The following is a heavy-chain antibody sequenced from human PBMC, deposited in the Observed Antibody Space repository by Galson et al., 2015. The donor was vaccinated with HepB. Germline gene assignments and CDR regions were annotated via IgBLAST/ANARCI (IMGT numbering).Heavy chain of an antibody. Sequence: SLRLSCAASGFTFSSYGMHWVRQAPGKGLEWVAFIRYDGSNKYYADSVKGRFTISRDNSKNTLYLQMNSLRAEDTAVYYCAKLEWGSPVVPAAEIYAFDIWGQGTMVTVSS. V-gene: IGHV3-30*02. D-gene: IGHD2-2*01. J-gene: IGHJ3*02. CDR3: AKLEWGSPVVPAAEIYAFDI. CDR2: IRYDGSNK. CDR1: GFTFSSYG.